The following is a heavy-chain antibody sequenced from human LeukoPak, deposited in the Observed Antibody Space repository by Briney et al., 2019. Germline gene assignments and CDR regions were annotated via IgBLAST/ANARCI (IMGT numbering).Heavy chain of an antibody. CDR2: INPDNGGI. D-gene: IGHD5-12*01. J-gene: IGHJ4*02. V-gene: IGHV1-2*02. Sequence: GASVKVSCKASGYTFTGYYMHWVRQAPGQGLEWMGWINPDNGGINYAQKFQGRVTMTRDMSISTAYMELSRLRSDDTAVYYCARDPSNSGYDYLYYFDYWGQGTLVTVSS. CDR1: GYTFTGYY. CDR3: ARDPSNSGYDYLYYFDY.